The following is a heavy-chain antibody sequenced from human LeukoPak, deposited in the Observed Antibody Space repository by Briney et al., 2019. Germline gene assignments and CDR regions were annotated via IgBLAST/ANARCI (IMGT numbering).Heavy chain of an antibody. CDR1: GFTFSTST. D-gene: IGHD5-12*01. J-gene: IGHJ4*02. CDR2: IESTSRDK. Sequence: GGSLRLSCAASGFTFSTSTMNWVRQAPGKGLEWVSSIESTSRDKYFVGSVRGRFTISRDNAKNSLYLEMNSLRADDTAVYYCVRGDYRDYWGQGTLVTVSS. V-gene: IGHV3-21*01. CDR3: VRGDYRDY.